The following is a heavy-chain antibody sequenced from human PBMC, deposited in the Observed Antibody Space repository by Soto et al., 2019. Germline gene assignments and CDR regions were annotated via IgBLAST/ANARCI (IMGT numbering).Heavy chain of an antibody. V-gene: IGHV1-69*12. CDR1: GGTFSRYA. CDR2: ITPMFGTA. J-gene: IGHJ2*01. CDR3: AQTPGSAVAGPGRFDL. D-gene: IGHD6-19*01. Sequence: QVQLVQSGVEVKKPGSSVKVSCKASGGTFSRYAISWVRQAPGQGLEWMGGITPMFGTANYAQKFQGRVTITADESTSTVHMELRRLRCEDTAVYYCAQTPGSAVAGPGRFDLWGRGTLVIVSS.